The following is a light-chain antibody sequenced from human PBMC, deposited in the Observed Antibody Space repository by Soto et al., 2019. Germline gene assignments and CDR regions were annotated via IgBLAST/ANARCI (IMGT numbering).Light chain of an antibody. Sequence: QSALTQPASVSGSPGQSITISCAGTSSDIGGYIYVSWYQQSPGKAPKLMIFEVSNRPSGVSDRFSGSKSGNTASLTISGLQAEDEADYYCQSYDSSLSVVFGGGTKLTVL. V-gene: IGLV2-14*01. CDR3: QSYDSSLSVV. J-gene: IGLJ2*01. CDR1: SSDIGGYIY. CDR2: EVS.